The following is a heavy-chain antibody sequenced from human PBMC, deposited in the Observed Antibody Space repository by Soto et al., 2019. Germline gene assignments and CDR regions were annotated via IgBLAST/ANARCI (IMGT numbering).Heavy chain of an antibody. CDR3: ARDPGVVVPAAEGYYYYGMDV. V-gene: IGHV4-61*01. D-gene: IGHD2-2*01. CDR2: VYYSGST. Sequence: QVQLQESGPGLVKPSETLSLTSTVSGGSVSSGSYYWSWLRQPPGKGREWIGYVYYSGSTNYNPSLKSRVNISEDTPKNQGPLQLSSVPAADTAVYYCARDPGVVVPAAEGYYYYGMDVWGQGTTVTVS. J-gene: IGHJ6*02. CDR1: GGSVSSGSYY.